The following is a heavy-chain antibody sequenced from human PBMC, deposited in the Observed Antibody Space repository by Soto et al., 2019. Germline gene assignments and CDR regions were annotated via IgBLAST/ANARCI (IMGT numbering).Heavy chain of an antibody. Sequence: GASVKVSCKASGYTFTSYYMHWVRQAPGQGREWMGIINPSGGSTSYAQKFQGRVTMTRDTSTSTVYMELSSLRSEDTAVYYCARDGSFGVVIIQGYYGMDVWGQGTTVTVSS. D-gene: IGHD3-3*01. J-gene: IGHJ6*02. CDR1: GYTFTSYY. CDR3: ARDGSFGVVIIQGYYGMDV. CDR2: INPSGGST. V-gene: IGHV1-46*01.